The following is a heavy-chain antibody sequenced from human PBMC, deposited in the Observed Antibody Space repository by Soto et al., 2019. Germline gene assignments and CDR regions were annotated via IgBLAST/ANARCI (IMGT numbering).Heavy chain of an antibody. CDR3: AKEASQYSSSGGFDY. V-gene: IGHV3-30*18. CDR2: VSYDGSNK. J-gene: IGHJ4*02. Sequence: GSLRLSCAASGFTFSSYGMHWVRQAPGKGLEWVAVVSYDGSNKYYADSVKGRFTISRDNSKNTLYLQMNSLRAEDTAVYYCAKEASQYSSSGGFDYWGQGTLVTVSS. CDR1: GFTFSSYG. D-gene: IGHD6-6*01.